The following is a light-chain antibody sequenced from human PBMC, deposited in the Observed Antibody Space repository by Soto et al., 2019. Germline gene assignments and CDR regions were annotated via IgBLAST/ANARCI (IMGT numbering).Light chain of an antibody. CDR3: QQYGSSPPIT. V-gene: IGKV3-20*01. J-gene: IGKJ5*01. CDR2: GAS. CDR1: QSLTSSY. Sequence: EIVLTQSPATLSLSPGERATLSCRASQSLTSSYLAWYQQKPGQSPRLLIYGASRRATGIPDRFSGSGSGTDFTLTISRLEPEDFAVYYCQQYGSSPPITFGQGTRLEIK.